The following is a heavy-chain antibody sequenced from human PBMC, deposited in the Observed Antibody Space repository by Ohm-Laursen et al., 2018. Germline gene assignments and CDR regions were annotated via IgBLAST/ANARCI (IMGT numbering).Heavy chain of an antibody. J-gene: IGHJ4*02. CDR2: ISGSGDII. D-gene: IGHD6-6*01. CDR1: GFSFSSSA. V-gene: IGHV3-23*01. Sequence: SLRLSCSASGFSFSSSAMSWVRQAPGKGLEWVSAISGSGDIIHYADSVKGRLTISRDNSKNTLYPRMNSLRADDTAVYYCAPHSSSSNYWGQGTLVTVSS. CDR3: APHSSSSNY.